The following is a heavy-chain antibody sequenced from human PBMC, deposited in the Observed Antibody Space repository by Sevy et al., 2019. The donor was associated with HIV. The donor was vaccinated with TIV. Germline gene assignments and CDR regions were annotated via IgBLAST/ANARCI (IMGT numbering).Heavy chain of an antibody. CDR3: AKAGVRGNYDSSTTQAIDY. J-gene: IGHJ4*02. Sequence: GGSLRLSCAASGFTFSSYGMHWVRQAPGKGLEWVAVISYDGSNKYYADSVKGRFTISRDNSKNTLYLQMNSLRAEDTGVYYCAKAGVRGNYDSSTTQAIDYWGQGTLVTVSS. CDR2: ISYDGSNK. D-gene: IGHD3-22*01. CDR1: GFTFSSYG. V-gene: IGHV3-30*18.